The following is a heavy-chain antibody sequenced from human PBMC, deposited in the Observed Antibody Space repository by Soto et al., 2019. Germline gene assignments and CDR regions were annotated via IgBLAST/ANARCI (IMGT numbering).Heavy chain of an antibody. D-gene: IGHD5-12*01. CDR2: IYYSGST. V-gene: IGHV4-30-4*01. Sequence: PSETLSLTCTVSCGSISSGDYYWSWIRQPPGKGLEWIGYIYYSGSTYYNPSLKSRVTISVDTSKNQFSLKLSSVTAADTAVYYCARVVRGYSGYDSGSNYYYYYGMDVWGQGTTVTVSS. CDR3: ARVVRGYSGYDSGSNYYYYYGMDV. J-gene: IGHJ6*02. CDR1: CGSISSGDYY.